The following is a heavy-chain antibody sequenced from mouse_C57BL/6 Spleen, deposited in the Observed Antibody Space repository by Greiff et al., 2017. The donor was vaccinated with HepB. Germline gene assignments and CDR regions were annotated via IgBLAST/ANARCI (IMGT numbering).Heavy chain of an antibody. CDR2: INPSTGGT. V-gene: IGHV1-42*01. CDR1: GYSFTGYY. CDR3: ARDDYDRFAY. J-gene: IGHJ3*01. D-gene: IGHD2-4*01. Sequence: VQLKESGPELVKPGASVKISCKASGYSFTGYYMNWVKQSPEKSLEWIGEINPSTGGTTYNQKFKAKATLTVDKSSSTAYMQLKSLTSEDSAVYYCARDDYDRFAYWGQGTLVTVSA.